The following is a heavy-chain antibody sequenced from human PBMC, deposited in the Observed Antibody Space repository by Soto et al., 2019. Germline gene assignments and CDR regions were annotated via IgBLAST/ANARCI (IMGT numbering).Heavy chain of an antibody. Sequence: QVHLVQSGAEVKKTGASVKVSCKPSGYIFINYYIHWVRQAPRPGLQWIGIINPNAGSPNYAQKFRGGVTMARDTASGTVYMDLSSRRSDDTAVYYCARDFEAADYWGQGTLVAVSS. CDR1: GYIFINYY. CDR2: INPNAGSP. CDR3: ARDFEAADY. D-gene: IGHD6-13*01. V-gene: IGHV1-46*01. J-gene: IGHJ4*02.